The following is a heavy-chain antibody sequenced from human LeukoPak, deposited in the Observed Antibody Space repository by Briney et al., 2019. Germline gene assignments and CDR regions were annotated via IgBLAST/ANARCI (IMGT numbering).Heavy chain of an antibody. V-gene: IGHV4-34*01. CDR1: GGSFSGYY. CDR3: AESYCSGGSCYGGDY. J-gene: IGHJ4*02. CDR2: INHSGST. Sequence: PSETLSLTCAVYGGSFSGYYWSWIRQPPGKGLEWIGEINHSGSTNYNPSLKSRVTISVDTSKNQLSLKLSSVTAADTAVYYCAESYCSGGSCYGGDYWGQGTLVTVSS. D-gene: IGHD2-15*01.